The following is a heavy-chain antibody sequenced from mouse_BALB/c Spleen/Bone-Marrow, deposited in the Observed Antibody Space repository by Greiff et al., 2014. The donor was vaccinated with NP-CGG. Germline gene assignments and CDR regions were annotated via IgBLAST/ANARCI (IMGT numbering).Heavy chain of an antibody. V-gene: IGHV2-9*02. D-gene: IGHD1-2*01. Sequence: VQVVESGPGLVAPSQSLSITYTVSGFSLTNYGVHWVRQPPGKGLEWLGVIWADGSTNYNSALMSRLSISKDNSKSQVFFKMNSLQTDDTAMYYCARITTATGAMDYWGQGTSVTVSS. J-gene: IGHJ4*01. CDR3: ARITTATGAMDY. CDR2: IWADGST. CDR1: GFSLTNYG.